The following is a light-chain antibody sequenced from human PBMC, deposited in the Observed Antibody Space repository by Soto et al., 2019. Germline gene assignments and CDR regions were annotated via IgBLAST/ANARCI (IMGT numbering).Light chain of an antibody. CDR1: QSVNSSY. CDR3: QQYGSFPLT. Sequence: EIVLTQSPGTLSSSPGERATLSCRASQSVNSSYLAWYQQKPGQAPRLLIYAASSRATGIPDRFSGSGSGTDFTLTISRLEPEDIAVFYCQQYGSFPLTFGGGTKVEIK. CDR2: AAS. J-gene: IGKJ4*01. V-gene: IGKV3-20*01.